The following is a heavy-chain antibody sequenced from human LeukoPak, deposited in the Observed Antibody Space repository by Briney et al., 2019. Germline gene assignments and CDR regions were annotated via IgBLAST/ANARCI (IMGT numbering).Heavy chain of an antibody. D-gene: IGHD1-26*01. J-gene: IGHJ4*02. CDR2: IYYSGST. CDR1: GGSISSSSYY. Sequence: PSETLSLTCTVSGGSISSSSYYWGWIRQPPGKGLEWIGSIYYSGSTYYNPSLKSRVTISVDTSKNQFSLKLSSVTAADTAVYYCARDGGVGAQYYFDYWGQGTLVTVSS. CDR3: ARDGGVGAQYYFDY. V-gene: IGHV4-39*07.